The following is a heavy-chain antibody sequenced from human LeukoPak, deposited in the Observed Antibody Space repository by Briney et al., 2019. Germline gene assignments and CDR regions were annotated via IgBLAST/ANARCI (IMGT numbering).Heavy chain of an antibody. V-gene: IGHV4-31*03. Sequence: PSETLSLTCTVSGGSISSGGYYWSWIRQHPGKGLEWIGYIYYSGSTYYNPSLKSRVTISVDTSKKQFSLKLSSVTAADTAVYYCVTYYFDSSGPKKNYWGQGTLVTVSS. D-gene: IGHD3-22*01. J-gene: IGHJ4*02. CDR2: IYYSGST. CDR1: GGSISSGGYY. CDR3: VTYYFDSSGPKKNY.